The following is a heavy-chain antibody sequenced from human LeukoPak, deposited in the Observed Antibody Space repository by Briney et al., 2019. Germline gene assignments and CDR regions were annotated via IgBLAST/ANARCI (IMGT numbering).Heavy chain of an antibody. D-gene: IGHD6-13*01. CDR2: IYYSGST. V-gene: IGHV4-39*01. CDR3: ARHERAAADLDY. CDR1: GGSISSSSYY. Sequence: KASETLSLTCTVSGGSISSSSYYWGWIRQPPGKGLEWIGSIYYSGSTYYNPSLKSRVTISVDTSKNQFSLKLSSVTAADTAVYYCARHERAAADLDYWGQGTLVTVSS. J-gene: IGHJ4*02.